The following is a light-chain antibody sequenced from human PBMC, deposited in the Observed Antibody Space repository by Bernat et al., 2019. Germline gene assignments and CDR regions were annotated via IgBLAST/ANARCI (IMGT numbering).Light chain of an antibody. CDR3: QQNNNYPWT. CDR2: AIS. CDR1: QGIRND. V-gene: IGKV1-17*01. J-gene: IGKJ1*01. Sequence: DIQMTQSPSSLSASVGDRVTITCRASQGIRNDLNWYQQKPGKAPKRLIYAISSLQSGVPSRFSGSGSGTEFSLTISSLQSEDFATYYCQQNNNYPWTFGQGTKVEVK.